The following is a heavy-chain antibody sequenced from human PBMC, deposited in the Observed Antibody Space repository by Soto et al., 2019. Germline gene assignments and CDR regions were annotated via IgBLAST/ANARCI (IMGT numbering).Heavy chain of an antibody. CDR3: ATAGSNVYDSGCDI. J-gene: IGHJ3*02. D-gene: IGHD3-9*01. Sequence: GSRTLAWSVSGCIFSTDAARWVRQPPGKGLQYLSVTSNEWQPLCYAASVNGTFTISRDNSKNTLYLQISGMKVEATAVYYCATAGSNVYDSGCDIWGQGTMVTVSS. CDR1: GCIFSTDA. CDR2: TSNEWQPL. V-gene: IGHV3-64D*08.